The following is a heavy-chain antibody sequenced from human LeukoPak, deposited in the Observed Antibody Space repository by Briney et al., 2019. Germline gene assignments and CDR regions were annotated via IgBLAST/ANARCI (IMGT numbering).Heavy chain of an antibody. Sequence: ASVKVSCKASGYTFTSYGISWVRQAPGQGLEWMGWISAYNGNTNYAQKLQGRVTMTTDTSTSTAYMELRSLRSDDTAVYYCARIQGYCSSTSCYAWDGMDVWGKGTTVTVSS. CDR2: ISAYNGNT. CDR1: GYTFTSYG. CDR3: ARIQGYCSSTSCYAWDGMDV. V-gene: IGHV1-18*01. J-gene: IGHJ6*03. D-gene: IGHD2-2*01.